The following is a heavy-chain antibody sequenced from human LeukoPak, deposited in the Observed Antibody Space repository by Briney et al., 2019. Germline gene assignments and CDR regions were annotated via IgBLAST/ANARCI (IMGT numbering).Heavy chain of an antibody. CDR2: IIPMFATA. CDR1: GDTFSSYA. CDR3: ARGDKWYSSSSQNNWFDP. D-gene: IGHD6-6*01. Sequence: PTASVTVSCKASGDTFSSYAISWVRQAPGQGLEWMGGIIPMFATASYAQKFQGRVTITADKSTSTAYMELSRLRSEDTAVYYCARGDKWYSSSSQNNWFDPGGQGPLVTVSS. J-gene: IGHJ5*02. V-gene: IGHV1-69*06.